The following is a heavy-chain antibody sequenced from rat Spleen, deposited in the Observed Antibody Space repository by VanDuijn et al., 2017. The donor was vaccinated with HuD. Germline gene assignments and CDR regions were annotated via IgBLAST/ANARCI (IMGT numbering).Heavy chain of an antibody. Sequence: EVQLVESGGGLVQPGRSLKLSCAASGFSFSNYYMAWVRQAPTEGLEWVAAISTGGGSTYYRDSVKGRFTISRDNAKSTLYLQMDSLRSEDTATYYCTTSMFTTDYYYEGWFAYWGQGTLVTVSS. V-gene: IGHV5-27*01. CDR3: TTSMFTTDYYYEGWFAY. D-gene: IGHD1-6*01. J-gene: IGHJ3*01. CDR2: ISTGGGST. CDR1: GFSFSNYY.